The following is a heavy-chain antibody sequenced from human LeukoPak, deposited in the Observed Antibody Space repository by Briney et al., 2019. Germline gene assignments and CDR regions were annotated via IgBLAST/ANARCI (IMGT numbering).Heavy chain of an antibody. CDR2: ISTNTGNP. Sequence: ASVKVSCKASGYTFTNYALNWVRQAPGQGLEWMGWISTNTGNPTYAQGFTGRFVFSLDTSVNTAYVQISSLKAEDTAVYYCVRDPYRDYGDSFFDYWGQGTLVTVSS. V-gene: IGHV7-4-1*02. J-gene: IGHJ4*02. CDR1: GYTFTNYA. D-gene: IGHD4-17*01. CDR3: VRDPYRDYGDSFFDY.